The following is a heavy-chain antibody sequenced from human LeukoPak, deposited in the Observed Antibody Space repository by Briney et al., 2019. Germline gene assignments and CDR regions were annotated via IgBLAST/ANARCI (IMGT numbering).Heavy chain of an antibody. Sequence: SETLSLTCAVYGGSFSGYYWSWIRQPPGTGLEWIGEINHSGSTNYNPSLKSRVTISVDTSKKQFSLKLSSVTAADTAVYYCARFLGSWWGNDAFDIWGQGTMVTVSS. D-gene: IGHD6-13*01. J-gene: IGHJ3*02. CDR3: ARFLGSWWGNDAFDI. V-gene: IGHV4-34*01. CDR1: GGSFSGYY. CDR2: INHSGST.